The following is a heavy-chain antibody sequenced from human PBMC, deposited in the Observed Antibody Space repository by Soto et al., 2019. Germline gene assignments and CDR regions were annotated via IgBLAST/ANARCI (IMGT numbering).Heavy chain of an antibody. J-gene: IGHJ6*02. CDR2: ISTYNGNT. CDR1: GYTFTSYG. V-gene: IGHV1-18*04. Sequence: QVQLVQSGAEVKKPGASVKVSCKASGYTFTSYGISWVRQAPGQGLEWMGWISTYNGNTNYAQKLQGRVTMTPDTATSTANMELRSLRSDDTAVYYCARDGQTTMVRGVRGGSYNYYGMDVWGQGTTVTVSS. CDR3: ARDGQTTMVRGVRGGSYNYYGMDV. D-gene: IGHD3-10*01.